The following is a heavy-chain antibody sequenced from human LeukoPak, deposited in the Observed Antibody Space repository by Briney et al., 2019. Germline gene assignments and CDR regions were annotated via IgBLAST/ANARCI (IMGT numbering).Heavy chain of an antibody. CDR1: GGSFSGYY. V-gene: IGHV4-34*01. J-gene: IGHJ4*02. CDR3: AKISGYDFQFDY. Sequence: SETLSLTCAVYGGSFSGYYWGWIRQPPGKGLEWIGSVDHSGGTYYNPSLKSRVTISVDTSKNQFSLKLSSVTAADTAVYYCAKISGYDFQFDYWGQGTLVTVSS. CDR2: VDHSGGT. D-gene: IGHD5-12*01.